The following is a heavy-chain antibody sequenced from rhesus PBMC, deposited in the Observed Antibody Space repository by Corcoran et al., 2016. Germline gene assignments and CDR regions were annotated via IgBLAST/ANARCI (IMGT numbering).Heavy chain of an antibody. D-gene: IGHD3-3*01. Sequence: QVKLQQWGEGLVKPSETLSLTCAVYGGSIRGYYWSWISHSPGTGLEWIGNIDGNSASTNYNPALKNRGTISKDTAKNQFSLNLSSVTAADTAVYDCARRDYNIWTGSTFDSWGQGVLVTVSS. V-gene: IGHV4-73*01. CDR3: ARRDYNIWTGSTFDS. CDR2: IDGNSAST. CDR1: GGSIRGYY. J-gene: IGHJ4*01.